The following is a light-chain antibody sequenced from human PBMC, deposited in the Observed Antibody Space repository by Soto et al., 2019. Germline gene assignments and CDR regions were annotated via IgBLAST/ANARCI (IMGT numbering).Light chain of an antibody. CDR3: QSVGSNIV. CDR2: EDN. J-gene: IGLJ2*01. Sequence: NFMLTQPHSVSASPGKTVTISCTRSSGSIASNYIQWYQQRPGSAPTSVIYEDNQRPSGVPDRFSGSIDSSSNSASLTISGLKTEDEADYYCQSVGSNIVFGGGTKVTVL. CDR1: SGSIASNY. V-gene: IGLV6-57*04.